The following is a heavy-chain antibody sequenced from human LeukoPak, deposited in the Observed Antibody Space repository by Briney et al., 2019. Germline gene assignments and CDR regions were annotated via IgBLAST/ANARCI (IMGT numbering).Heavy chain of an antibody. Sequence: ASVKVSCKASGYTFTGYYVHWVRQAPGQGLEWIGWINPNSGGTNYAQKFQGRVTMTRDTSISTAYMELSRLRSDDTAVYYCARDGGLLRFLEIAGEVFGAFDIWGQGTMVTVSS. CDR2: INPNSGGT. D-gene: IGHD3-3*01. CDR1: GYTFTGYY. V-gene: IGHV1-2*02. CDR3: ARDGGLLRFLEIAGEVFGAFDI. J-gene: IGHJ3*02.